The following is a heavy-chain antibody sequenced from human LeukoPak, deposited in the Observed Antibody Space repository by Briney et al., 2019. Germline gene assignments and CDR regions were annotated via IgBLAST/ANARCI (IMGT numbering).Heavy chain of an antibody. CDR2: ISPYNGNT. D-gene: IGHD1-26*01. V-gene: IGHV1-18*01. Sequence: GASVKVSCKASGGTFSSYAISWVRQAPGQGLEWMGWISPYNGNTNYAQKLQGRVTMTTDTSTSTAYMELRSLRSDDTAVYYCARHSRGSRGYYYYYMDVWGKGTTVTVSS. J-gene: IGHJ6*03. CDR1: GGTFSSYA. CDR3: ARHSRGSRGYYYYYMDV.